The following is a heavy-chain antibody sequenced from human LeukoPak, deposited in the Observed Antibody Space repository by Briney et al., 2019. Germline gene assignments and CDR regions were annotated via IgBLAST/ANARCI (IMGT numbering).Heavy chain of an antibody. V-gene: IGHV3-30*03. Sequence: GGSLRLSCAASGFTFSSYGMHWVRQAPGKGLEWVAVISYDGSNKYYADSVKGRFTISRDNSKNTLYLQMNSLRPEDTAVYYCASHWAQQVVSDYWGQGTLVTVSS. CDR2: ISYDGSNK. D-gene: IGHD6-13*01. CDR3: ASHWAQQVVSDY. J-gene: IGHJ4*02. CDR1: GFTFSSYG.